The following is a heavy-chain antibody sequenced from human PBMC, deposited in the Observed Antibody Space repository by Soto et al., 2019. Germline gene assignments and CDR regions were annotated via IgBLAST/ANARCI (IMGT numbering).Heavy chain of an antibody. V-gene: IGHV3-33*01. CDR3: AREEKILLPAAFGQAAYYYMDV. J-gene: IGHJ6*03. D-gene: IGHD2-2*01. CDR2: IWYDGNTK. Sequence: QVQLVESGGGVVQPGKSLRLSCAASGFTFSNCGMHWVRQAPGKGLEWVAVIWYDGNTKYYADSVKGRFTISRDNSKNTMYLQMNSLRAEDTAVYFCAREEKILLPAAFGQAAYYYMDVWGKGTAVTVSS. CDR1: GFTFSNCG.